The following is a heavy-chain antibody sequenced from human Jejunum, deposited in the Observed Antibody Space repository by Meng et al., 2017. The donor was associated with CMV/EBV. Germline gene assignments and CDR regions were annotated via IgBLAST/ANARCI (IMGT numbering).Heavy chain of an antibody. CDR2: MNSNSGNT. CDR3: ARGAGSGGRDWFDP. V-gene: IGHV1-8*01. Sequence: ASIYTFTSHDINWVRQATGQGLEWMGWMNSNSGNTGYAQKFQGRVTMTRDTSISTAYMELSSLRFEDTAVYYCARGAGSGGRDWFDPWGQGTLVTVSS. CDR1: IYTFTSHD. D-gene: IGHD2-8*02. J-gene: IGHJ5*02.